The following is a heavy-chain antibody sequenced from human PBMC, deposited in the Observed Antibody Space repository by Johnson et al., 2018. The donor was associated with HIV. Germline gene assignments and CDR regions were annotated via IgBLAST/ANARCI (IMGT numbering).Heavy chain of an antibody. CDR1: GFTFSSYG. J-gene: IGHJ3*02. CDR2: ISYDGNNT. V-gene: IGHV3-30*18. D-gene: IGHD3-16*01. Sequence: QVQLVESGGGVVQPGRSLRLSCAASGFTFSSYGMHWVRQAPGKGLEWVAVISYDGNNTYYADSVKGRFTISRDNSKNTLYLQMNSLRAEDTAVYYCAKPMGGDDAFDIWDQGTTVTVSS. CDR3: AKPMGGDDAFDI.